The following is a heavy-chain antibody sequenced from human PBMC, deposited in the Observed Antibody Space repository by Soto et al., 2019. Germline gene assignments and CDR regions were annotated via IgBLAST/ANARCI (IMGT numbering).Heavy chain of an antibody. CDR1: GGSISSSSYY. J-gene: IGHJ4*02. V-gene: IGHV4-39*01. CDR2: IYYSGST. D-gene: IGHD6-19*01. CDR3: ASSPGSSGWTFDY. Sequence: QLQLQESGPGLVKPSETLSLTCTVSGGSISSSSYYWGWIRQPPGKGLEWIGSIYYSGSTYYNPSLKSRVTISVDTSKNQFSLKLSSVTAADTAVYYCASSPGSSGWTFDYWGQGTLVTVSS.